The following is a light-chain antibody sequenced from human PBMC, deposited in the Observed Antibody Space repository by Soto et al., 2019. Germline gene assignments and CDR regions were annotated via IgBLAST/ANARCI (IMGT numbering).Light chain of an antibody. V-gene: IGLV1-40*01. CDR2: DNT. Sequence: QSVLTQPPSVSGAPGQRVTISCTGSSSNIGAGFDVHWYQQLPGTAPKLLIYDNTNRPSGVPDRFSGSKSVTSASLAITGLEAEDEADYYCQSYDSSLSGWVFGGGTKLTVL. J-gene: IGLJ3*02. CDR1: SSNIGAGFD. CDR3: QSYDSSLSGWV.